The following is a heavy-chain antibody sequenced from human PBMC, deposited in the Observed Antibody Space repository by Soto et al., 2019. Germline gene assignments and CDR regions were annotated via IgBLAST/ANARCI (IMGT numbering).Heavy chain of an antibody. V-gene: IGHV3-21*01. J-gene: IGHJ5*02. CDR1: GFTFSSYS. Sequence: GGSLRLSCAASGFTFSSYSMNWVRQAPGKGLEWVSSISSSSSYIYYADSVKGRFTISRDNAKNSLYLQMNSLRAEDTAVYYCARDREVVTALNWFDPWGRGTLVT. CDR2: ISSSSSYI. CDR3: ARDREVVTALNWFDP. D-gene: IGHD2-21*02.